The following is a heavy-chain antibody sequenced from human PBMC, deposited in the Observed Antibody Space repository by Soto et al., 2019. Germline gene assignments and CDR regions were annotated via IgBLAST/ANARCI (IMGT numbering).Heavy chain of an antibody. D-gene: IGHD5-18*01. CDR3: AKDIHHQYSPYSYYYAMDV. CDR1: GFTFYVYA. CDR2: TSWDGGST. Sequence: HPGGSLRLSCAASGFTFYVYAMHWVRQTPGKGLEWVSLTSWDGGSTYYADSVKGRFTISRDNSKNSLYLQMNSLRTEDTALYFCAKDIHHQYSPYSYYYAMDVWGQGTTVTVSS. J-gene: IGHJ6*02. V-gene: IGHV3-43*01.